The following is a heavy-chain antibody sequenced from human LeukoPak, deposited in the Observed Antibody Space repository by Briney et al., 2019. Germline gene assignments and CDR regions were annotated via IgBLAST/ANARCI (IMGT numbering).Heavy chain of an antibody. CDR2: IDRSGTNI. CDR1: GFIFSTYE. Sequence: GGSLRLSCAGSGFIFSTYEMNWVRQVPGKGLEWISYIDRSGTNIYYADSVKGRFTISRDNAENSLYLQMNSLRAEDTAVYYCAREEDGSSSYSDSFQHWGQGTLVTVSS. CDR3: AREEDGSSSYSDSFQH. J-gene: IGHJ1*01. D-gene: IGHD6-13*01. V-gene: IGHV3-48*03.